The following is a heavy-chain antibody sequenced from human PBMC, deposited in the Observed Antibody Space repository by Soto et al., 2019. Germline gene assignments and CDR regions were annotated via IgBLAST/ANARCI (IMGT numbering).Heavy chain of an antibody. CDR2: ISYDGSNK. CDR1: GFTFGSYA. CDR3: ARQYYYDSSSLGN. J-gene: IGHJ4*02. Sequence: GGSLRLSCAASGFTFGSYAMHWVRQASGKGLEWVAVISYDGSNKYYADSVKGRFTISRDNSKNTLYLQMNSLRAEDTAVYYCARQYYYDSSSLGNWGQGTLVTVSS. D-gene: IGHD3-22*01. V-gene: IGHV3-30-3*01.